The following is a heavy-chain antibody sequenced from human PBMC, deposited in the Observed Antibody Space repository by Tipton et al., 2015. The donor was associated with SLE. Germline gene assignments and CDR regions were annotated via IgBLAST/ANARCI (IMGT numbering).Heavy chain of an antibody. V-gene: IGHV3-23*01. D-gene: IGHD3-10*01. Sequence: GSLRLSCAASGFTFSSYAMSWVRQAPGKGLEWVSAISGSGGSTYYADSVKGRFTISRDNSQNTLYLQMNSLRAEDTAVYYCAKTPAEFDYGSGSYYKRGWYFDLWGRGTLVTVSS. CDR2: ISGSGGST. J-gene: IGHJ2*01. CDR1: GFTFSSYA. CDR3: AKTPAEFDYGSGSYYKRGWYFDL.